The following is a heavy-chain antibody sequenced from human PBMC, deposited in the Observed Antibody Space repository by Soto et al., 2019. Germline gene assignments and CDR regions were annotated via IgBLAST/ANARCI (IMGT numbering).Heavy chain of an antibody. CDR1: GYTLTEIS. Sequence: ASVKVSCKVSGYTLTEISMHWVRQAPGKGLEWMGGLDPEDDETIYAQKFQGRATMTEDTSTDTAYMELSSLRSEDTAVYYCATDSSSGSYFGIDYWGQGTLVTVSS. CDR2: LDPEDDET. D-gene: IGHD1-26*01. J-gene: IGHJ4*02. V-gene: IGHV1-24*01. CDR3: ATDSSSGSYFGIDY.